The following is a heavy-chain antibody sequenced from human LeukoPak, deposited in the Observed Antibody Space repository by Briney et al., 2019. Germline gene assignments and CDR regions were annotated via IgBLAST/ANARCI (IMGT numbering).Heavy chain of an antibody. CDR2: IASDGSYT. Sequence: GGSLRLSCEGSGFVFSIYAIHWIRQSPGRGLEWVAVIASDGSYTDYVHSLKDRFTISRDNSKNTVYLDVTSLTPEDAAVYYCAREGTYSDYWSGYFEYWGQGTRVIVSS. J-gene: IGHJ4*02. V-gene: IGHV3-30*04. CDR1: GFVFSIYA. D-gene: IGHD3-3*01. CDR3: AREGTYSDYWSGYFEY.